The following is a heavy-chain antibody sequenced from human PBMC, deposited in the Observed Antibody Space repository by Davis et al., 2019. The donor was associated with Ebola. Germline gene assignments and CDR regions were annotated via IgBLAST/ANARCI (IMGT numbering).Heavy chain of an antibody. CDR3: ARGFRLLGVLERRDLFDY. Sequence: SLKISCAASGFTFDDYAMHWVRQAPGKGLEWVSGISWNSGSIGYADSVKGRFTVSRDNSKNTLYLQMNSLRAEDTAVYYCARGFRLLGVLERRDLFDYWGQGTLVTVSS. CDR2: ISWNSGSI. V-gene: IGHV3-9*01. D-gene: IGHD1-1*01. J-gene: IGHJ4*02. CDR1: GFTFDDYA.